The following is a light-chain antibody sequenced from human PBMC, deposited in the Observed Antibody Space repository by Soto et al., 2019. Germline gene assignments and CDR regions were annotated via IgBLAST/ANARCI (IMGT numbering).Light chain of an antibody. Sequence: DIQMTQSPSTLSASVGDRVTITCRASQSISSWLAWYQQKPGKAPKLLIYDASSLESGVPSRFSGSGSGTEFSLTISSLQPDDFATYDGQQYNSYPLTFGGGTKVEIK. CDR1: QSISSW. CDR2: DAS. V-gene: IGKV1-5*01. CDR3: QQYNSYPLT. J-gene: IGKJ4*01.